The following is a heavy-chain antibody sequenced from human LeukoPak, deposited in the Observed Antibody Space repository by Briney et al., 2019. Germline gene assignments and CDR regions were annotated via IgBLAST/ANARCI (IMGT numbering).Heavy chain of an antibody. CDR3: AKDSGGYTYVFDY. CDR2: ISYDGSNK. D-gene: IGHD5-18*01. Sequence: GGSLRPSCAASGFTFSSYGMHWVRQAPGKGLEWVAVISYDGSNKYYADSVKGRFTISRDNSKNTLYLQMNSLRAEDTAVYYCAKDSGGYTYVFDYWGQGTLVTVSS. CDR1: GFTFSSYG. V-gene: IGHV3-30*18. J-gene: IGHJ4*02.